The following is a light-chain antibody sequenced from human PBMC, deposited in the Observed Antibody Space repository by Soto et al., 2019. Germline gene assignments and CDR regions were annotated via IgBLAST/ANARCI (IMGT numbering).Light chain of an antibody. CDR3: QQYNNRPPDT. Sequence: EIVMTQSPATLSVSPGERATLSCRASQSVNSNFAWYQQKPGQAPRLLIYGASTRVAGIPARFSGSGSGTEFSLTISSLQSEDFAVYYCQQYNNRPPDTFGQGNKLEIK. J-gene: IGKJ2*01. CDR1: QSVNSN. V-gene: IGKV3-15*01. CDR2: GAS.